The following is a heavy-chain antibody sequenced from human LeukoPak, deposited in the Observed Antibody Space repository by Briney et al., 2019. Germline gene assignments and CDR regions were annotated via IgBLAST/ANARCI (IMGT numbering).Heavy chain of an antibody. V-gene: IGHV4-31*03. CDR3: ARGDNGDFPFDY. CDR2: IYYSGST. J-gene: IGHJ4*01. CDR1: GGSISSGGYY. D-gene: IGHD4-17*01. Sequence: SQTLSLTCTVSGGSISSGGYYWSWIRQHPGKGLEWIGYIYYSGSTYYNPSLKSRVTISVDTSKNQFSLKLSSVTAADTAVYYCARGDNGDFPFDYWGHGTLVTVSS.